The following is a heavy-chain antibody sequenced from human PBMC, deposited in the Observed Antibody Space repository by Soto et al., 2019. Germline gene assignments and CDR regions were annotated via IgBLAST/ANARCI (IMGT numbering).Heavy chain of an antibody. D-gene: IGHD1-26*01. CDR1: GFTFTSSA. V-gene: IGHV1-58*01. J-gene: IGHJ4*02. CDR2: IVVGSGNT. CDR3: AALSADSGSFDY. Sequence: SVKVSCKASGFTFTSSAVQWVRQARGQRLEWIGWIVVGSGNTNYAQKFQERVTITRDMSTSTAYMELSGLRSEDTAVHYCAALSADSGSFDYWGQGTLVTVSS.